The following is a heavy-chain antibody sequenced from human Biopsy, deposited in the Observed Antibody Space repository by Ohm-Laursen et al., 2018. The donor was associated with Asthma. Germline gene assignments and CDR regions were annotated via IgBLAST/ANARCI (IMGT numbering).Heavy chain of an antibody. D-gene: IGHD6-13*01. V-gene: IGHV1-69*06. CDR1: GDSFSNYA. Sequence: SVKVSCKASGDSFSNYAISWVRQAPGLGLEWMGGISPVFGSTNIAQKFQGRVTISADIFTKTACLEVSSLRSDDTAVYYCASPSSSREILYYYYNMDIWGQGTTVTV. CDR2: ISPVFGST. J-gene: IGHJ6*02. CDR3: ASPSSSREILYYYYNMDI.